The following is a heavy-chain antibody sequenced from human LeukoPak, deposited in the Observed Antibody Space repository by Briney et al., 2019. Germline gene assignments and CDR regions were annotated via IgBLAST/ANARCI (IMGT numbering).Heavy chain of an antibody. D-gene: IGHD3-10*01. CDR1: GYTFTSYY. V-gene: IGHV1-46*01. J-gene: IGHJ5*02. Sequence: GESLKISCKGSGYTFTSYYMHWVRQAPGQGLEWMGIINPSGGSTSYAQKFQGRVTMTRDTSTSTVYMELSSLRSEDTAVYYCARPLRGRNNWFDPWGQGTLVTVSS. CDR2: INPSGGST. CDR3: ARPLRGRNNWFDP.